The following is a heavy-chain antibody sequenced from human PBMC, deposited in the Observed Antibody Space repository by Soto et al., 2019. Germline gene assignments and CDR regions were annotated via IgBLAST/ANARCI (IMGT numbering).Heavy chain of an antibody. D-gene: IGHD3-3*01. J-gene: IGHJ6*02. CDR3: LRERKRYLGVVINHYYYYGIDL. CDR1: GRGISSYR. CDR2: ILTIFGTA. V-gene: IGHV1-69*06. Sequence: SSVKVSRKHSGRGISSYRLVWLRLAPEHRIEWMGGILTIFGTANYAHKFQPRVTITADKSTRTAYMELSSLRCEDTTVDYCLRERKRYLGVVINHYYYYGIDLWGQGTTVTVSS.